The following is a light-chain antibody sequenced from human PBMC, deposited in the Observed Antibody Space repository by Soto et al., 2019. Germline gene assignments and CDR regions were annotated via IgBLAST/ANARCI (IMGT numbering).Light chain of an antibody. V-gene: IGLV2-14*01. Sequence: QSVLAQPASVSGSPGQSITISCTGTNSDVGGYDYVSWYQQHPGKAPKLMIYDVSNRPSGISNRFSASKSGSTASLTISGLQAEDEADYYCSSYTSSSTLRVFGTGTKV. CDR1: NSDVGGYDY. CDR2: DVS. J-gene: IGLJ1*01. CDR3: SSYTSSSTLRV.